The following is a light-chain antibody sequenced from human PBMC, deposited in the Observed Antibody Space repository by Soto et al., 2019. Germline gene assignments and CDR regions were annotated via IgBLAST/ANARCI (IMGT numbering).Light chain of an antibody. CDR3: QHYVTSLTT. V-gene: IGKV1-5*01. Sequence: DIQMTQSPSTLSASVGDRVTITCRSSQSISGWLAWYQQKPGKAPKLLIYDVSSLESGVPSRFSGSGAGTDFTLTISRLEPEDFAVYYCQHYVTSLTTFGQGTKVDI. CDR2: DVS. CDR1: QSISGW. J-gene: IGKJ1*01.